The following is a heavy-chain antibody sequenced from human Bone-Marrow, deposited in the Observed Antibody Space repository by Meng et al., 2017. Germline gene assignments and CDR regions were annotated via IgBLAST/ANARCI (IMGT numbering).Heavy chain of an antibody. V-gene: IGHV4-30-4*01. CDR2: IYYSGTT. Sequence: QVQLPESGPGPVKPSQNLSLTCTVSNDSIRSGDYYWSWIRQPPGKGLDWIGFIYYSGTTYYNPSLKSRVTISVATSKKQFSRNLSAVTAADTDVYYCARDRGGYGDISYWGQGTLVTVSS. CDR1: NDSIRSGDYY. CDR3: ARDRGGYGDISY. D-gene: IGHD4-17*01. J-gene: IGHJ4*02.